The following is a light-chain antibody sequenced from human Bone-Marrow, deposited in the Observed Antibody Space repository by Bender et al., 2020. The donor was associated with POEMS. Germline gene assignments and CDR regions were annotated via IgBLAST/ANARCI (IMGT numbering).Light chain of an antibody. V-gene: IGLV2-23*01. CDR3: CSYAGTYTWV. J-gene: IGLJ3*02. Sequence: QSALTQPASVSESPGQSITVSCTGDNTDLGPHSVVSWYQQHPGRVPKVMIYEDTKRPSGVSDRFSASRSGRTASLTISGLQAEDEADYYCCSYAGTYTWVFGGGTKLTVL. CDR1: NTDLGPHSV. CDR2: EDT.